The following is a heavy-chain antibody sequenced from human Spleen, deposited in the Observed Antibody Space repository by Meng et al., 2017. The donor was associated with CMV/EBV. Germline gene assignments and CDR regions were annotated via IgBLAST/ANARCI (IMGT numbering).Heavy chain of an antibody. CDR3: ARGFNGSAYNWIDP. J-gene: IGHJ5*02. V-gene: IGHV4-34*01. CDR2: INHSGST. D-gene: IGHD3-10*01. Sequence: AVYGGSFSTYYWSWIRQPPGKGLEWIGEINHSGSTNYNPSFKSRVTISLDTSKNQFSLRLNSVTAADTAVYYCARGFNGSAYNWIDPWGRGTLVTVSS. CDR1: GGSFSTYY.